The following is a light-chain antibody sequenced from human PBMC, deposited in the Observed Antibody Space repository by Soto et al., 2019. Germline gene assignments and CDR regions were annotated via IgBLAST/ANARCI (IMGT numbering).Light chain of an antibody. CDR1: QSVSSSY. J-gene: IGKJ1*01. CDR3: QQYGTSHRK. Sequence: EIVLTQSPGTLSLSPGERATLSCRASQSVSSSYLAWYQQKPGQAPRLLIYGASSRATGIPDRFSGSGSGTDFTLTISRLEPDDFELYCYQQYGTSHRKFCQGT. V-gene: IGKV3-20*01. CDR2: GAS.